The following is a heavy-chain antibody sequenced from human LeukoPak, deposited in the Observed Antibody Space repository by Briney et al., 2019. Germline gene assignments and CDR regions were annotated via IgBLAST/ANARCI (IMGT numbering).Heavy chain of an antibody. CDR2: ISYDGSNK. CDR3: AKVASPCTLAAAGS. D-gene: IGHD6-13*01. J-gene: IGHJ4*02. V-gene: IGHV3-30*18. CDR1: GFTFSSYG. Sequence: GGSLRLSCAASGFTFSSYGMHWVRQAPGKGLEWVAIISYDGSNKYSADSVKGRFTISRDNSKNTLYLQMNSLRAEDTAVYYCAKVASPCTLAAAGSWGQGTLVTVSS.